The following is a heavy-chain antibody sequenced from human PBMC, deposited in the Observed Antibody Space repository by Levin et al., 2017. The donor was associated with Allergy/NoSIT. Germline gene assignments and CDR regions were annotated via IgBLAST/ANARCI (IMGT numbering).Heavy chain of an antibody. J-gene: IGHJ2*01. Sequence: PGGSLRLSCAASGFTFKTYWMSWVRQAPGKGLELVANIKQDGSEKYYVDSVKGRFTISRDNAKNSLFLQMNSLRAEDTAVFYCARLNRGGYYDSNGFWYFDLWGRGTLVTVSS. CDR1: GFTFKTYW. D-gene: IGHD3-22*01. CDR2: IKQDGSEK. CDR3: ARLNRGGYYDSNGFWYFDL. V-gene: IGHV3-7*01.